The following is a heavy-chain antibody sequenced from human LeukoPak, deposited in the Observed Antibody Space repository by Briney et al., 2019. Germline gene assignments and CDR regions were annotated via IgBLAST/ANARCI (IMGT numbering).Heavy chain of an antibody. J-gene: IGHJ4*02. CDR3: VRETNYYDSSFRHYFDY. Sequence: ASVKVSCKASRHTFTGYYMHWVRQAPGQGLECMGWINPNSGGTNYAQRFLGGVTMNRDTSIRPDFTEPRRQRSDDPADCYCVRETNYYDSSFRHYFDYGGQGTLVTVSS. CDR1: RHTFTGYY. V-gene: IGHV1-2*02. CDR2: INPNSGGT. D-gene: IGHD3-22*01.